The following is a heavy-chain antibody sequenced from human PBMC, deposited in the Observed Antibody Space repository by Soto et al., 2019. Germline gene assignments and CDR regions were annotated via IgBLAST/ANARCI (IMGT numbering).Heavy chain of an antibody. CDR3: ARDTRDYGDYDESIYWFDP. V-gene: IGHV1-69*04. CDR2: IIPILGIA. J-gene: IGHJ5*02. Sequence: SVKVSCKASGGTFSSYTISWVRQAPGQGLEWMGRIIPILGIANYAQKFQGRVTITADKSTSTAYMELSSLRSEDTAVYYCARDTRDYGDYDESIYWFDPWGQGTLVTVSS. D-gene: IGHD4-17*01. CDR1: GGTFSSYT.